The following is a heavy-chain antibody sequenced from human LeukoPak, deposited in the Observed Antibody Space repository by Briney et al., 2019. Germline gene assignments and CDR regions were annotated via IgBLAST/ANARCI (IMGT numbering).Heavy chain of an antibody. Sequence: GGSLRLSCTASGFTLSSFDVNWVRQAPGKGLEWGSVIYSGGSTYYADSVKGRFTLSRDNSKNTLFLQMNSLRAEDTAVYYCAREPQGDSSGYDAFDIWGQGTMVTVSS. J-gene: IGHJ3*02. CDR3: AREPQGDSSGYDAFDI. V-gene: IGHV3-66*01. CDR1: GFTLSSFD. D-gene: IGHD3-22*01. CDR2: IYSGGST.